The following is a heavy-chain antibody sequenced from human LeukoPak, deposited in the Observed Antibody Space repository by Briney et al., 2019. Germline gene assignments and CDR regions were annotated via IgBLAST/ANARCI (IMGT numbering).Heavy chain of an antibody. Sequence: ASVKVSCKASGYTFTSYGISWVRQAPGQGREWMGWISAYNGNTNYAQKLQGRVTMTTDTSTRTASMELRSLTSDDTAVYYCASSKYSGYDYFDYWGQGTLVTVSS. J-gene: IGHJ4*02. CDR2: ISAYNGNT. V-gene: IGHV1-18*01. D-gene: IGHD5-12*01. CDR1: GYTFTSYG. CDR3: ASSKYSGYDYFDY.